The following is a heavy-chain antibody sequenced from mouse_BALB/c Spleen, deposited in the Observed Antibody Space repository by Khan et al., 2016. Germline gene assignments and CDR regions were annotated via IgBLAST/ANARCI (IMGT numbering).Heavy chain of an antibody. CDR3: TRDYGSSGMDYYFDY. CDR2: ISYSGST. D-gene: IGHD1-1*01. J-gene: IGHJ2*01. CDR1: GYSITSDYA. Sequence: EVQLQESGPGLVKPSQSLSLTCTVTGYSITSDYAWNWIRQFPGNKLEWMGYISYSGSTSYNPSLKSRISITRDTSKNQFFLQLNSVTTEDTATYYCTRDYGSSGMDYYFDYWGQGTTLTVSS. V-gene: IGHV3-2*02.